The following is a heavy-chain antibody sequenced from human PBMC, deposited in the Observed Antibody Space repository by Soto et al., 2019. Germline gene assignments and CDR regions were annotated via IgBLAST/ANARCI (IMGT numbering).Heavy chain of an antibody. CDR2: MRDDGNNK. J-gene: IGHJ4*02. D-gene: IGHD3-10*01. Sequence: GGSLRLSCAASGFTFSSYAMGWVRQAPGKGLEWVAAMRDDGNNKYYADSVKGRFTISRDNSKNTLYLQMNSLRAEDTAVYYCARDGAVTMVRGVIPFDYWGQGTLVTVSS. CDR1: GFTFSSYA. CDR3: ARDGAVTMVRGVIPFDY. V-gene: IGHV3-33*08.